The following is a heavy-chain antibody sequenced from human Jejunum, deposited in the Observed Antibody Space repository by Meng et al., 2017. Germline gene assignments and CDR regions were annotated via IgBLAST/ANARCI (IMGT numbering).Heavy chain of an antibody. Sequence: QVQVQRWGEGLWTPSETLSLPCTVYGGSFSGYYWSWIRQPPGKGLEWIGEINHSGSTSYNPSLKSRVTMSLDTSKNQFSLELSSVTAADTAVYYCARGSIADRLSDWGQGTLVTVSS. D-gene: IGHD6-6*01. J-gene: IGHJ4*02. CDR2: INHSGST. V-gene: IGHV4-34*01. CDR3: ARGSIADRLSD. CDR1: GGSFSGYY.